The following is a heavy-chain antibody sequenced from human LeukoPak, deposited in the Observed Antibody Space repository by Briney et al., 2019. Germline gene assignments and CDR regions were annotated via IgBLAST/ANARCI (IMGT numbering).Heavy chain of an antibody. CDR2: IKQDGSDK. V-gene: IGHV3-7*01. CDR3: ARDYYDSSGYPYYYYGMDV. D-gene: IGHD3-22*01. J-gene: IGHJ6*02. CDR1: GFTFSTNA. Sequence: GGSLRLSCAASGFTFSTNAMAWVRQAPGKGLEWVANIKQDGSDKYYVDSVKGRFTISRDNAKNSLYLQMHSLRAEDTAVYYCARDYYDSSGYPYYYYGMDVWGQGTTVTVSS.